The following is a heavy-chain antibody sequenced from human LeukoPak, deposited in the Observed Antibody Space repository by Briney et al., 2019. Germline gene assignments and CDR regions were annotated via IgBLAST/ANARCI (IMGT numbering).Heavy chain of an antibody. V-gene: IGHV3-23*01. D-gene: IGHD3-16*01. CDR2: ISGGGDST. J-gene: IGHJ4*02. Sequence: GGSLRLSCAASGFTFSSYAMTWVRQAPGKGLEWVSAISGGGDSTYYADSVKGRFTISRDNSKNTLYLQMNSLRAEDTAVFYCAKAGGNWVSHFDYWGQGTLVTVSS. CDR3: AKAGGNWVSHFDY. CDR1: GFTFSSYA.